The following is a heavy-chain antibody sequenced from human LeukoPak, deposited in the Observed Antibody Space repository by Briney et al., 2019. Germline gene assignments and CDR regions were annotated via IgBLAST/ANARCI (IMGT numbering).Heavy chain of an antibody. CDR1: GFTFSSYA. CDR3: AKDDGPPVLRYFDWPH. J-gene: IGHJ4*02. Sequence: GGSLRLSCAASGFTFSSYAMSWVRQAPGKGLEWVSAISGSGGSTYYADPVKGRFTISRDNSKNTLYLQMNSLRAEDTAVYYCAKDDGPPVLRYFDWPHWGQGTLVTVSS. V-gene: IGHV3-23*01. CDR2: ISGSGGST. D-gene: IGHD3-9*01.